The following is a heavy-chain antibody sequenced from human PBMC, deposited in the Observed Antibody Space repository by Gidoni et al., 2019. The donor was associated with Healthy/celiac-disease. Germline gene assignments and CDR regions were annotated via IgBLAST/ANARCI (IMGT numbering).Heavy chain of an antibody. CDR3: AKGGYSYGYWFDY. CDR1: GYSISSGYY. J-gene: IGHJ4*02. D-gene: IGHD5-18*01. CDR2: IYHSGST. Sequence: QVQLQESGPGLVKPSETLSLTCTVSGYSISSGYYWGWIRQPPGKGLEWIGSIYHSGSTYYNPSLKSLVTISVDTSKNQFSLKLSSVTAADTAVYYCAKGGYSYGYWFDYWGQGTLVTVSS. V-gene: IGHV4-38-2*02.